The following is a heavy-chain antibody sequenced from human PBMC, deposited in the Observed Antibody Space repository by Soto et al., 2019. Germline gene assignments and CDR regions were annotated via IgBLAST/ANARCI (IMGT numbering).Heavy chain of an antibody. CDR2: IYSGGGT. CDR3: VGRWFDF. J-gene: IGHJ5*01. CDR1: GFTVSSNF. D-gene: IGHD1-1*01. V-gene: IGHV3-53*01. Sequence: LRLSCAASGFTVSSNFMNWVRQAPGKGLEWVSVIYSGGGTYYSDSVKGRFTVSRDNSKNTLFLHMDSLRVEDTAVYYCVGRWFDFWGQGTLVTVSS.